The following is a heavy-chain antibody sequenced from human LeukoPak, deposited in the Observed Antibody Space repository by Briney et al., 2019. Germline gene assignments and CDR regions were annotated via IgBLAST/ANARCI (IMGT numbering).Heavy chain of an antibody. CDR1: GGTFSSYA. D-gene: IGHD6-25*01. CDR2: IIPIFGTA. J-gene: IGHJ1*01. Sequence: SVKVSCKASGGTFSSYAISWVRQAPGQGLEWMGRIIPIFGTANYAQKFQGRVTITTDESTSTAYMELSSLRSKDTAVYYCARLRSSAGYFQHWGQGTLVTVSS. V-gene: IGHV1-69*05. CDR3: ARLRSSAGYFQH.